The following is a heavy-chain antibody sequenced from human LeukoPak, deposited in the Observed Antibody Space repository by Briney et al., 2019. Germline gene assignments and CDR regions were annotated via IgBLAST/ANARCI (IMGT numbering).Heavy chain of an antibody. D-gene: IGHD3-9*01. Sequence: ASVKVSCKASGYTFTSYGISWVRQVPGQGLEWMGWISAYNDNTNYAQKLQGRVTMTTDTSTSTAYMELRSLRSDDTAVYYCARVHYDILTGYSYFDYWGQGTLVTVSS. V-gene: IGHV1-18*01. J-gene: IGHJ4*02. CDR2: ISAYNDNT. CDR1: GYTFTSYG. CDR3: ARVHYDILTGYSYFDY.